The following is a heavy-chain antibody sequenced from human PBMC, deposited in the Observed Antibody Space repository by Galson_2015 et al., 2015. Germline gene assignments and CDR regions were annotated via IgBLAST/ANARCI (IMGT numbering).Heavy chain of an antibody. CDR3: ARDRSGGASDI. J-gene: IGHJ3*02. V-gene: IGHV5-51*01. Sequence: QSGAEVKKPGESLQISCKGSGYDFPGYWIAWVRQVPGKGLEWMGIIYPGDSNTQYSPSFQGQVTISADKSITTTYLQWSSLEASDTAIYYCARDRSGGASDIWGQGTMVSVSS. D-gene: IGHD3-10*01. CDR1: GYDFPGYW. CDR2: IYPGDSNT.